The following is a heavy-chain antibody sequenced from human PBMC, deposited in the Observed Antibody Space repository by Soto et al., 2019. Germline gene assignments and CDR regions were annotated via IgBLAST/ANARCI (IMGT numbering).Heavy chain of an antibody. CDR2: INHSGST. V-gene: IGHV4-34*01. J-gene: IGHJ5*02. D-gene: IGHD5-12*01. Sequence: QVQLQQWGAGLLKPSETLSLTCAVYGGSFSGYYWSWIRQPPGKGLEWIGEINHSGSTNYNPSLTSRVTISVDTSKNQFSLKLSSVTAADTAVYYCARGGLYSGYDYNWFDPWGQGTLVTVSS. CDR1: GGSFSGYY. CDR3: ARGGLYSGYDYNWFDP.